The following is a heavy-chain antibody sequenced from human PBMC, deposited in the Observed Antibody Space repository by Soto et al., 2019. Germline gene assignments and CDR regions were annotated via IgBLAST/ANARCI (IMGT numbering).Heavy chain of an antibody. V-gene: IGHV5-51*01. CDR2: IYPGDSDT. CDR3: ARSYCTYGVCKDAFDI. CDR1: GYSFTSYW. D-gene: IGHD2-8*01. J-gene: IGHJ3*02. Sequence: GESLKISCXGSGYSFTSYWIGWVRQMPGKGLEWMGIIYPGDSDTRYSPSFQGQVTISADKSISTAYLQWSSLKASDTAMYYCARSYCTYGVCKDAFDIWGQGTMVTVSS.